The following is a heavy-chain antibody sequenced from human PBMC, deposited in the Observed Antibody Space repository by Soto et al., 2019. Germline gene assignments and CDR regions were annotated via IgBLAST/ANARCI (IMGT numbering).Heavy chain of an antibody. Sequence: VQLVESGGGLVQPGGSLRLSCAASGFTVSSNYMSWVRQAPGKGLEWVSVIYSGGSTYYADSVKGRFTISRDNSKNTLYLQMNSLRAEDTAVYYCARAFSSGWYSDAFDIWGQGTMVTVSS. CDR3: ARAFSSGWYSDAFDI. CDR1: GFTVSSNY. CDR2: IYSGGST. D-gene: IGHD6-19*01. J-gene: IGHJ3*02. V-gene: IGHV3-66*01.